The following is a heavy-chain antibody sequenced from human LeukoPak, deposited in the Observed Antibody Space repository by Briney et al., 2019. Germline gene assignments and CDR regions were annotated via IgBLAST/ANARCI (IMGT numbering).Heavy chain of an antibody. CDR1: GGSISSYY. CDR2: IYYSGST. Sequence: SETLSLTXTVSGGSISSYYWSWIRQPPGKGLEWIGYIYYSGSTNCNPSLKSRVTISVDTSKNQFSLKLSSVTAADTAVYYCARASQDSIAVAGRLGFDYWGQGTLVTVSS. V-gene: IGHV4-59*01. D-gene: IGHD6-19*01. J-gene: IGHJ4*02. CDR3: ARASQDSIAVAGRLGFDY.